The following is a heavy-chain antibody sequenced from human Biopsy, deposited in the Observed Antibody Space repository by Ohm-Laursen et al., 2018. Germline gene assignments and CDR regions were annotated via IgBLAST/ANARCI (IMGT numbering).Heavy chain of an antibody. V-gene: IGHV1-46*01. CDR3: ARAGVGSDGTDSYYYGMDV. D-gene: IGHD5-24*01. Sequence: SAKVSSNASGDTFATYHIPWVRQAPGQGLEWMGVISPSGATPSFSQKFQGRITMTRDTSTGTVYMDLNSLGSEDTAVYYCARAGVGSDGTDSYYYGMDVWGPGTTVTVSS. J-gene: IGHJ6*02. CDR2: ISPSGATP. CDR1: GDTFATYH.